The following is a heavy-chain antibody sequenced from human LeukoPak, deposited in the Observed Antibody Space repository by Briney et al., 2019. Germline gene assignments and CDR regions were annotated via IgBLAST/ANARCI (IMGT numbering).Heavy chain of an antibody. Sequence: ASVKVSCKASGYTFTSYGIGWVRQAPGQGLEWMGWIGAYNGNTNYAQKLQGRVTMTTDTSTSTAYMELRSLRSDDTAVYYCARDLRYSSSWYAPSYWGQGTLVTVSS. CDR3: ARDLRYSSSWYAPSY. CDR1: GYTFTSYG. D-gene: IGHD6-13*01. CDR2: IGAYNGNT. J-gene: IGHJ4*02. V-gene: IGHV1-18*01.